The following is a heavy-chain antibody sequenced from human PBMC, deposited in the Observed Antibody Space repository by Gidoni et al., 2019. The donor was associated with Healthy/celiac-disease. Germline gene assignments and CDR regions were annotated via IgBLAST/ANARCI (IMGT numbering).Heavy chain of an antibody. D-gene: IGHD3-16*02. CDR3: AREGGPRYDYVWGSYRHNTYYFDY. CDR1: GGSFSGYY. CDR2: INHSGST. V-gene: IGHV4-34*01. Sequence: QVQLQQWGAGLLKPSETLSLTCAVYGGSFSGYYWSWIRQPPGKGLEWIGEINHSGSTNYNPSLKSRVTISVDTSKNQFSLKLSSVTAADTAVYYCAREGGPRYDYVWGSYRHNTYYFDYWGQGTLVTVSS. J-gene: IGHJ4*02.